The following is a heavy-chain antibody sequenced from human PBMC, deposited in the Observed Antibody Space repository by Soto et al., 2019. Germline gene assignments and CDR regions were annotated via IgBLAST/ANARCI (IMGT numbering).Heavy chain of an antibody. CDR1: GGSISSSSYY. V-gene: IGHV4-39*01. Sequence: PSETLSLTCTVSGGSISSSSYYWGWIRQPPGKGLEWIGSIYYSGSTYYNPSLKSRVTISVDTSKNQFSLKLSSVTAADTAVYYCARSQPIVVVVAATEYNWFDPWGQGTLVTVS. CDR2: IYYSGST. D-gene: IGHD2-15*01. CDR3: ARSQPIVVVVAATEYNWFDP. J-gene: IGHJ5*02.